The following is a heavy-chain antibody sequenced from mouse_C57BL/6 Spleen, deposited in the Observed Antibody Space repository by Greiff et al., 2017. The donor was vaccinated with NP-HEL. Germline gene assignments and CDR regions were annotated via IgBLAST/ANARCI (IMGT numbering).Heavy chain of an antibody. J-gene: IGHJ4*01. CDR2: ISSGSSTI. Sequence: EVMLVESGGGLVKPGGSLKLSCAASGFTFSDYGMHWVRQAPEKGLEWVAYISSGSSTIYYAVTVKGRFTISSDNAKNTLFLQMTSRRSEDTAMYYCARARFYAMDYWGQGTSVTVSS. CDR3: ARARFYAMDY. V-gene: IGHV5-17*01. CDR1: GFTFSDYG.